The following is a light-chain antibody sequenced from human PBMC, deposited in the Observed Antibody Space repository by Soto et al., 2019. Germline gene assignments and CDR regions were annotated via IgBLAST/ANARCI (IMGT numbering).Light chain of an antibody. CDR3: QKYNSAPL. J-gene: IGKJ3*01. Sequence: DIQMTQSPSSLSASVGDRVTITCRASQGISNYLAWYQQKPGKVPKLLIYAASTLQSGVPSRFSGSGSGTDFTLTISRLQPEDVATYYCQKYNSAPLFGPGTKVDIK. CDR2: AAS. V-gene: IGKV1-27*01. CDR1: QGISNY.